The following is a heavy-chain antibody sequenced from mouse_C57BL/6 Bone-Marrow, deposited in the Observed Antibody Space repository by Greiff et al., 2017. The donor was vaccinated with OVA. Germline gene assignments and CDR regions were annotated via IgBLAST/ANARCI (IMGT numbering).Heavy chain of an antibody. Sequence: QVQLQQSGAELVRPGTSVKVSCKASGYAFTNYLIEWVKQRPGQGLEWIGVINPGSGGTNYNEKFKGKATLTAEKSSSTAYMQLSSLTSEDSAVYFCAREGGSGYRLDYWGQGTTLTVSS. V-gene: IGHV1-54*01. CDR1: GYAFTNYL. CDR2: INPGSGGT. CDR3: AREGGSGYRLDY. D-gene: IGHD3-2*02. J-gene: IGHJ2*01.